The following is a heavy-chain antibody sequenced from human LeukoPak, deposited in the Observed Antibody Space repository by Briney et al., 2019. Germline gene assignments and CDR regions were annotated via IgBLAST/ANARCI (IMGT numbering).Heavy chain of an antibody. J-gene: IGHJ4*02. D-gene: IGHD5-24*01. Sequence: PSETLSLTCTVSGGSISSSSYYWGWIRQPPGKGLEWIGSIYYSGTTYYNPSLKSRVTISVDTSKNQFSLKLSSVTAEDTAVYYCARMRALRDGYNLPQSARRYYLDYWGQGTLVTVSS. CDR3: ARMRALRDGYNLPQSARRYYLDY. CDR1: GGSISSSSYY. V-gene: IGHV4-39*01. CDR2: IYYSGTT.